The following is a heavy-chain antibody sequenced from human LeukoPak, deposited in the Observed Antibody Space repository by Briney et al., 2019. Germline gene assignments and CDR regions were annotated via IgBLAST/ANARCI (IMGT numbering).Heavy chain of an antibody. CDR3: AKGKRTRWFGMDDYYYYYGMDV. J-gene: IGHJ6*02. V-gene: IGHV3-30*18. Sequence: GGSLRLSCAASGFTFSSYGMHWVRQAPGKGLEWVAVISYDGSNKYYADSVKGRFTISRDNSKNTLYLQMNSLRAEDTAVYYCAKGKRTRWFGMDDYYYYYGMDVWGQGTTVTVSS. D-gene: IGHD3-10*01. CDR2: ISYDGSNK. CDR1: GFTFSSYG.